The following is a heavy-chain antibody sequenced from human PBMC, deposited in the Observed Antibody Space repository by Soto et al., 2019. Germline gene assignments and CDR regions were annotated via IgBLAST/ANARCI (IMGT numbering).Heavy chain of an antibody. V-gene: IGHV1-2*02. J-gene: IGHJ5*02. CDR2: INPNSGGT. CDR1: GYSLSGYY. Sequence: ASVKVSCKASGYSLSGYYLHWVRQAPGQGPEWMGWINPNSGGTKYVQKFQGRATMTRDTSISTVYLELSRLRSDDTAVYYCARGWGIAAPGPNWFDPWGQGTLVTVSS. D-gene: IGHD6-13*01. CDR3: ARGWGIAAPGPNWFDP.